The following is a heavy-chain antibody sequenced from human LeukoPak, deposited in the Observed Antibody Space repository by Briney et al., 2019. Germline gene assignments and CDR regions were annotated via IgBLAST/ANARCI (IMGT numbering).Heavy chain of an antibody. CDR3: ARGSTYYYASGSSGPHYFDY. Sequence: GGSLRLSCAASGFTFSSYAMHWVRQAPGKGLEWVAVISYDGGITNYADSVKGRFTISRDNSKNTLNLQLNSLRAEDAAVYYCARGSTYYYASGSSGPHYFDYWDQGTLVTVSS. D-gene: IGHD3-10*01. CDR1: GFTFSSYA. J-gene: IGHJ4*02. V-gene: IGHV3-30*01. CDR2: ISYDGGIT.